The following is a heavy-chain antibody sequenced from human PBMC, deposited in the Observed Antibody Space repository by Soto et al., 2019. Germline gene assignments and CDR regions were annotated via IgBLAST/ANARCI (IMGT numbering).Heavy chain of an antibody. J-gene: IGHJ4*02. CDR2: FDPEDGET. CDR3: ATPSTYCGGDCSYTGYFDY. V-gene: IGHV1-24*01. D-gene: IGHD2-21*01. CDR1: GYTLTELS. Sequence: ASVKVSCKVSGYTLTELSMHWVRQAPGKGLEWMGGFDPEDGETIYAQKFQGRVTMTEDTSTDTAYMELSSLRSEDTAVYYCATPSTYCGGDCSYTGYFDYWGQGTLVTVSS.